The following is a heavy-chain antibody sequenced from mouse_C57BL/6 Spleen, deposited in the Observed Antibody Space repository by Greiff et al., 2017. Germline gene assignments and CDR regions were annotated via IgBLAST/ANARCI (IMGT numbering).Heavy chain of an antibody. CDR3: AREGYPYYAMDY. V-gene: IGHV5-17*01. D-gene: IGHD2-2*01. CDR2: ISSGSSTI. CDR1: GFTFSDYG. Sequence: DVMLVESGGGLVKPGGSLKLSCAASGFTFSDYGMHWVRQAPEKGLEWVAYISSGSSTIYYADTVKGRFTISGDNAKNTLFLQMTSLRSEDTAMYYCAREGYPYYAMDYWGQGTSVTVSS. J-gene: IGHJ4*01.